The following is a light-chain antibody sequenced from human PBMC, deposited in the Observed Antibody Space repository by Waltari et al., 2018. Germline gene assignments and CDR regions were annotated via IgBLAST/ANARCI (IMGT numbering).Light chain of an antibody. V-gene: IGLV1-40*01. CDR1: RSNIGAGYA. CDR3: QSYDSSLRVV. J-gene: IGLJ3*02. Sequence: QSVLTQPPSVSGAPGQRVTISCTGSRSNIGAGYAVFWYQHRPEMAPRLIMFSNTTRPSGVPDRFSGSKSGTSASLAILGLQADDEADYYCQSYDSSLRVVFGGGTKVTVL. CDR2: SNT.